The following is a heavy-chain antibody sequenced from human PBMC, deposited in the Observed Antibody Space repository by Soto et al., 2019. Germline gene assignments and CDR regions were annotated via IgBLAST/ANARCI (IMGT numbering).Heavy chain of an antibody. V-gene: IGHV4-30-2*06. Sequence: QLQLRESGSGLVKPSQTLSLTCTVSGGSILSGGYSWSWIRQSPARGLEWIGHIYHSGSTYYNPSLGSRVTLSIGGSKNQFSLALKAATAADAAMYYCARDSNDYFGVDVWGPGTTVIVSS. J-gene: IGHJ6*02. CDR1: GGSILSGGYS. CDR3: ARDSNDYFGVDV. CDR2: IYHSGST. D-gene: IGHD1-1*01.